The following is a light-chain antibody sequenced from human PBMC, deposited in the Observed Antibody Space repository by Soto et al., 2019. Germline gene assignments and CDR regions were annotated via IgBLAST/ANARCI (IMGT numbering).Light chain of an antibody. CDR1: QSVSSSY. J-gene: IGKJ1*01. CDR3: QQYGRSLWT. V-gene: IGKV3-20*01. Sequence: EIVLTPSPGTLSLSPGERATLSCRASQSVSSSYLAWYQQKPGQAPRLLIYGASSRATGIPDRFSGSGSGTDFTLTINRLEPEDFAVYYCQQYGRSLWTFGQGTKVDIK. CDR2: GAS.